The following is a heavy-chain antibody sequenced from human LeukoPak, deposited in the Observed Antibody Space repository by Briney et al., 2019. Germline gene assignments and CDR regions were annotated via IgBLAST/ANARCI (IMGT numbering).Heavy chain of an antibody. CDR2: IKQDGSEK. D-gene: IGHD2-21*02. V-gene: IGHV3-7*01. CDR3: AREETCGGDCAPPFDY. CDR1: GFTFSSYW. J-gene: IGHJ4*02. Sequence: GESLRLSCAASGFTFSSYWMSWVRQAPGKGLEWVANIKQDGSEKYYVDSVKGRFTISRDNAKNSLYLQMNSLRAEDTAVYYCAREETCGGDCAPPFDYWGQGTLVTVSS.